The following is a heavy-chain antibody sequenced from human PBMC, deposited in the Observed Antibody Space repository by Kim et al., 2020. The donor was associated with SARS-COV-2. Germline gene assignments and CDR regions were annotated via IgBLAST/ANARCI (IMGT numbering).Heavy chain of an antibody. CDR2: IYHSGST. V-gene: IGHV4-39*01. CDR1: GGSISSTDYY. D-gene: IGHD3-10*02. CDR3: ASFCSGSS. Sequence: SETLSLTCAASGGSISSTDYYWVWIRQPPGKGLEWIGSIYHSGSTYYKPSLKSLVTISADTAKNQILLKLASATAADTAVYYCASFCSGSSWGQGTLV. J-gene: IGHJ5*02.